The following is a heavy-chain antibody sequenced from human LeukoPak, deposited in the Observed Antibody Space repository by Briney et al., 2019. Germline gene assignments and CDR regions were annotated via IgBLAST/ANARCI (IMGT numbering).Heavy chain of an antibody. D-gene: IGHD6-19*01. J-gene: IGHJ4*02. V-gene: IGHV3-11*01. CDR3: ARDRRFGGSNPVAVAAYFDY. CDR1: GFTFSDHY. CDR2: INSRDSAI. Sequence: GGSLRLSCAASGFTFSDHYMSWIRQAPGKGLEWVSYINSRDSAIYYADSVKGRFTISRDNAKNSLYLQMNSLRAEDTAVYYCARDRRFGGSNPVAVAAYFDYWGQGTLVTVSP.